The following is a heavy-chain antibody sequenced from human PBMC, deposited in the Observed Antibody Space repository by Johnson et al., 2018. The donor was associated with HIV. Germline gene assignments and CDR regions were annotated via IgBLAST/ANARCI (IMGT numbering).Heavy chain of an antibody. Sequence: VQVVESGGGLVQPGGSLRLSCAASGFTFSHAWMSWVRQAPGKGLEWVGHIESKADGGAADYAAPLEGRFTISRDDSKSTLYLQMNSLKTEDTAVYYCTTAIFGGIVHAFEIWGQGTMVTVSS. CDR2: IESKADGGAA. CDR1: GFTFSHAW. D-gene: IGHD3-3*01. CDR3: TTAIFGGIVHAFEI. V-gene: IGHV3-15*04. J-gene: IGHJ3*02.